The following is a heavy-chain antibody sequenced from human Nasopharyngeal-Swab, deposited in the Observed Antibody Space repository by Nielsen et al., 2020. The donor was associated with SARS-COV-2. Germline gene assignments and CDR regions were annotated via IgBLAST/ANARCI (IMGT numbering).Heavy chain of an antibody. D-gene: IGHD1-26*01. CDR3: ARSGTVGAPGLDY. J-gene: IGHJ4*02. Sequence: ASVKVSCKASGYTFTTYAIHWVRQAPGQRLEWMAWINASTGNREYSQKFQGRVTISTDTSASTAYMELGGPTSEDTAVYYCARSGTVGAPGLDYWGQGTPVTVSS. V-gene: IGHV1-3*01. CDR1: GYTFTTYA. CDR2: INASTGNR.